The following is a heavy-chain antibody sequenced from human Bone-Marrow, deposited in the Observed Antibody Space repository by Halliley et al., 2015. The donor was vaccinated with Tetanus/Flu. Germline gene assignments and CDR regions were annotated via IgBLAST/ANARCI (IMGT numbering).Heavy chain of an antibody. D-gene: IGHD3-16*01. J-gene: IGHJ3*01. V-gene: IGHV3-23*01. Sequence: SLRLSCVASGFSFSSYGMGWVRQAPGKGLEWVSGLIGSGVVTYHAASVKGRFTVSRANSKNTLYLQMNSLRAEDTAVYHCATTDDNLGGAFDFGGQGPMVPVSS. CDR1: GFSFSSYG. CDR2: LIGSGVVT. CDR3: ATTDDNLGGAFDF.